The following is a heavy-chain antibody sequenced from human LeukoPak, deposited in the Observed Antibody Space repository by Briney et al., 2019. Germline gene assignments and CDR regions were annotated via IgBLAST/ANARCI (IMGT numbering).Heavy chain of an antibody. J-gene: IGHJ6*03. V-gene: IGHV1-2*02. CDR3: ARSPLRRYCSGGSCYPNYYYYMDV. CDR1: GYTFTGYY. CDR2: INPNSGGT. D-gene: IGHD2-15*01. Sequence: ASVKVSCKASGYTFTGYYMHWVRQAPGQGLEWMGIINPNSGGTNYAQKFQGRVTMTRDTSISTAYMELSRLRSDDTAVYYCARSPLRRYCSGGSCYPNYYYYMDVWGKGTTVTVSS.